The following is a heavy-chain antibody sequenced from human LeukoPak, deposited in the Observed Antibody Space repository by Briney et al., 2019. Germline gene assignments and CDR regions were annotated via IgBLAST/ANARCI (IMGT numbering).Heavy chain of an antibody. Sequence: AAAVKVSCKASGYTFTNYGLSWVRQAPGQEREWRGWISAYNGNTNYAQKLQGRVTMITDTSTSTAYMELRSLRSDDTAVYYCARSSGVIGAFDIWGQGTMVTVSS. CDR1: GYTFTNYG. V-gene: IGHV1-18*01. CDR2: ISAYNGNT. D-gene: IGHD3-10*01. CDR3: ARSSGVIGAFDI. J-gene: IGHJ3*02.